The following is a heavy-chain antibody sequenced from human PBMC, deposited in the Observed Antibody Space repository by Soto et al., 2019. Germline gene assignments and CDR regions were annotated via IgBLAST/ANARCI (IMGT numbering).Heavy chain of an antibody. V-gene: IGHV3-7*01. J-gene: IGHJ4*02. CDR3: XXXXXXXXXXXXFDY. CDR2: IKQDGSEK. CDR1: GFTFSSYW. Sequence: EVQLVESGGGLVQPGGSLRLSCAASGFTFSSYWMSWVRQAPGKGLEWVAKIKQDGSEKYYVDSVKGRFTISRDNAKXXXXXXXXXXXXXXXXXXXXXXXXXXXXXXXXFDYWGQGTLVTVSS.